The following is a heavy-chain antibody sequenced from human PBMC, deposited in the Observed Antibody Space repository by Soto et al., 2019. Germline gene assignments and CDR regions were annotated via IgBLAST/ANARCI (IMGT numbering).Heavy chain of an antibody. CDR1: GFTFSSYG. V-gene: IGHV3-33*01. CDR3: ARASMSLWEPKEGAFDI. CDR2: IWYDGSNK. Sequence: GGSLRLSCAASGFTFSSYGMHWVRQAPGKGLEWVAVIWYDGSNKYYADSVKGRFTISRDNSKNTLYLQMNSLRAEDTAVYYCARASMSLWEPKEGAFDIWGQGTMVTVSS. D-gene: IGHD3-16*01. J-gene: IGHJ3*02.